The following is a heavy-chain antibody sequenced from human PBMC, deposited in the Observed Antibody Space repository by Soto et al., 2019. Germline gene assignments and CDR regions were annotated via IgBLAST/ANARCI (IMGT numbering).Heavy chain of an antibody. J-gene: IGHJ6*02. CDR3: ATQGGTTANLPVDYYYYAMDV. CDR1: GYSFTTYW. Sequence: PGESLKISCKASGYSFTTYWIGWVRQMPGKGLEWMGIIYPGDSNTRYNPSFQGQVTISADKSISTAYLQWSSLKASDTAMYYCATQGGTTANLPVDYYYYAMDVWGQGTTVTVSS. D-gene: IGHD1-1*01. V-gene: IGHV5-51*01. CDR2: IYPGDSNT.